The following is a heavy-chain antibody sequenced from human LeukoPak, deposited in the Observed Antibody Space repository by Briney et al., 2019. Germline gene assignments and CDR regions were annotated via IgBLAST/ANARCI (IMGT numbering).Heavy chain of an antibody. CDR3: ARDGHYYGSGSYYKKGRWFDP. D-gene: IGHD3-10*01. CDR2: IIPIFGTA. CDR1: GGTFSSYA. Sequence: SVKVSCKASGGTFSSYAISWVRQAPGQGLEWMGGIIPIFGTANYAQKFQGRVTITADESTSTAYMELSSLRSEDTAVYYCARDGHYYGSGSYYKKGRWFDPWGQGTLVTVSS. J-gene: IGHJ5*02. V-gene: IGHV1-69*01.